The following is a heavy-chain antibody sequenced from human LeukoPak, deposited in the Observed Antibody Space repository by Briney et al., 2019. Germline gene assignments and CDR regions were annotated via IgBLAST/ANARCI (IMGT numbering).Heavy chain of an antibody. CDR3: ARGSDGGNSLRYFDY. D-gene: IGHD4-23*01. V-gene: IGHV4-34*01. J-gene: IGHJ4*02. Sequence: PSETLSLTCAVYGGSFSGYYWSWIRQPPGKGLEWIGEINHSGSTNYNPSLKSRVTISVDTSKKQISLKVSSVTAADTAMYYCARGSDGGNSLRYFDYWGQGTLVTVSS. CDR2: INHSGST. CDR1: GGSFSGYY.